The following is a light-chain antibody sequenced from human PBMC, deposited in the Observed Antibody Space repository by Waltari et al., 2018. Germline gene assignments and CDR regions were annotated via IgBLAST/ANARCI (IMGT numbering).Light chain of an antibody. CDR2: AAS. J-gene: IGKJ2*01. V-gene: IGKV1-39*01. Sequence: SQRTQSPSVAAALVGDRITITCRASESIGRYLNWYQQRPGKAPKLLIYAASNLQSGAPSRLSGSRPGTAFTLTISSLQPEDSATYYCQQSYTSPYTFGQGT. CDR3: QQSYTSPYT. CDR1: ESIGRY.